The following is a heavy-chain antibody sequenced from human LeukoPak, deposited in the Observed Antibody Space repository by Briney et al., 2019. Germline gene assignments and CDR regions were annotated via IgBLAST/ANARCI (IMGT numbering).Heavy chain of an antibody. V-gene: IGHV4-59*01. J-gene: IGHJ4*02. CDR1: GASISSYY. CDR3: ARENPSGYYNRPIDY. Sequence: SETLSLTCAVSGASISSYYWSWIRQPPGKGLEWIGDIYYSGSIKYNPSLKSRVTMSVDASKNQFSLKLSSVTAADTAIYYCARENPSGYYNRPIDYWGQGTLVTVSS. CDR2: IYYSGSI. D-gene: IGHD3-22*01.